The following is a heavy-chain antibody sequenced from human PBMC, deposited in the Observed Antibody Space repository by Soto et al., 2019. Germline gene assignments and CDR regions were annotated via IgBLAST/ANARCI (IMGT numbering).Heavy chain of an antibody. CDR3: VREGRGSFDF. CDR2: IGGRGNSA. CDR1: GFIFTNYA. Sequence: PGGSLRLSCAASGFIFTNYAINWVRQAPGKGLEWVSVIGGRGNSAYYADSVQGRFTISRDNSKNTLSLQMISLTADDTAIYYCVREGRGSFDFWGRGTMVTVSS. V-gene: IGHV3-23*01. J-gene: IGHJ3*01. D-gene: IGHD5-12*01.